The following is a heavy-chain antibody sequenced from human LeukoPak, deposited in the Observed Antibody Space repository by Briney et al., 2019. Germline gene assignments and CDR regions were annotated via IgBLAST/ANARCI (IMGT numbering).Heavy chain of an antibody. CDR3: ARQYPYYYDSSGNHYYYYMDV. V-gene: IGHV4-59*08. CDR2: IYYSGST. CDR1: GGTISSYY. D-gene: IGHD3-22*01. Sequence: PSETLSLTCTASGGTISSYYRSWIRQPPGKGLEWIGDIYYSGSTNYNPSLKSRVTISVDKSKNQLYLKLSSVSAADTAVYYCARQYPYYYDSSGNHYYYYMDVWGKGTTVTVSS. J-gene: IGHJ6*03.